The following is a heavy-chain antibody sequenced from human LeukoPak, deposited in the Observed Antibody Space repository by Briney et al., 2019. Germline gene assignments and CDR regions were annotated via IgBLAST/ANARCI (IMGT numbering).Heavy chain of an antibody. CDR3: ARDGSIVVVMYYYYGMDV. V-gene: IGHV1-18*01. J-gene: IGHJ6*02. CDR2: ISTYKSHT. CDR1: GYTFSDYTFTNYG. D-gene: IGHD3-22*01. Sequence: ASVKVSCRASGYTFSDYTFTNYGISWVRQAPGQGLEWMGWISTYKSHTNYAQKLQGRVTMTTDTSTSTAYMELRSLRSDDTAVYYCARDGSIVVVMYYYYGMDVWGQGTTVTVSS.